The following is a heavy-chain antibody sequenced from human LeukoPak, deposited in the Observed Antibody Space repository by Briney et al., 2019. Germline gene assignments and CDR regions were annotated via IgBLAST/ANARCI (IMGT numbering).Heavy chain of an antibody. J-gene: IGHJ4*02. CDR3: ARRRVGFTVDY. D-gene: IGHD1-26*01. Sequence: SETLSLTCAVSGYSISSGYYWGWIRQPPGKGLEWTGSIYHSGSTYYNPSLKSRVNISVDTSKNQFSLKLSSVTAADTAVYYCARRRVGFTVDYWSQGTLVTVSS. V-gene: IGHV4-38-2*01. CDR2: IYHSGST. CDR1: GYSISSGYY.